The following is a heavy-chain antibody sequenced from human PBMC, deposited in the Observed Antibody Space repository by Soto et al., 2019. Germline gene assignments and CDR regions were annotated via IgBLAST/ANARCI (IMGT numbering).Heavy chain of an antibody. CDR3: ARRFSGTGRYFDY. V-gene: IGHV4-34*02. CDR2: INQSGST. Sequence: QVQLQQWGAGLLKPSETLSLSCAVYGASFSGYYWNWIRQPPGKGLEWIGEINQSGSTNYSPSLKTRVTISVDTSKKQFSLRVSSVTAADTAVYYCARRFSGTGRYFDYWGQGTLFTVSS. CDR1: GASFSGYY. J-gene: IGHJ4*02. D-gene: IGHD1-1*01.